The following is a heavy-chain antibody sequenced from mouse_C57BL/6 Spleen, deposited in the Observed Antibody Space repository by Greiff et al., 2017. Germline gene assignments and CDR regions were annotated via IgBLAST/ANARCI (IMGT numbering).Heavy chain of an antibody. Sequence: EVQLQQSGPELVKPGASVKISCKASGYTFTDYYMNWVKQSHGKSLEWIGDINPNNGGTSYNQKFKGKATLTVDKSSSTAYMELRSLTSEDSAVYYCARSSNWDRDYWGQGTTLTVSS. V-gene: IGHV1-26*01. CDR2: INPNNGGT. J-gene: IGHJ2*01. D-gene: IGHD4-1*02. CDR3: ARSSNWDRDY. CDR1: GYTFTDYY.